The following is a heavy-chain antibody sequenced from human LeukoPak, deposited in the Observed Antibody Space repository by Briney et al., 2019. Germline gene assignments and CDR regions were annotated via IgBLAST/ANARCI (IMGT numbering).Heavy chain of an antibody. CDR2: INPNSGGT. J-gene: IGHJ3*02. V-gene: IGHV1-2*02. CDR3: ARDRVFDWSSDAFDI. Sequence: GASVKVSCTASGYTFTGYYMHWVRQAPGQGLERMGWINPNSGGTNYAQKFQGRVTMTRDTSISTAYMELSRLRFDDTAVYYCARDRVFDWSSDAFDIWGQGTMVTVSS. CDR1: GYTFTGYY. D-gene: IGHD3-9*01.